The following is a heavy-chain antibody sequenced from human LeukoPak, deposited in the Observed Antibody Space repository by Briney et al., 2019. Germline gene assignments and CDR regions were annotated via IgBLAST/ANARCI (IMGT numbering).Heavy chain of an antibody. CDR3: ARDPNYYGSGPYYFDY. Sequence: ASVKVSCKASGGTFSSYAISWVRQAPGQGLEWMGWISAYNGNTNYAQKLQGRVTMTTDTSTSTAYMELRSLRSDDTAVYYCARDPNYYGSGPYYFDYWGQGTLVTVSS. CDR2: ISAYNGNT. CDR1: GGTFSSYA. D-gene: IGHD3-10*01. J-gene: IGHJ4*02. V-gene: IGHV1-18*01.